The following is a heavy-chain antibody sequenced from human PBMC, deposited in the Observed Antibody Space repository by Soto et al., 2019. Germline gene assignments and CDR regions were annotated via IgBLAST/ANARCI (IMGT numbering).Heavy chain of an antibody. Sequence: VQLVQSGAEVKKPGASVKVSCKASGYTFTSYGISWVRQAPGQGLEWMGWISAYNGNTNYAQKLQGRVTMTTDTSTSTAYMELRSLRSDDTAVYYCAGTYSPPTKYDDYIWGSYRLPGWCDYCGQGTLVAVCS. CDR2: ISAYNGNT. CDR3: AGTYSPPTKYDDYIWGSYRLPGWCDY. D-gene: IGHD3-16*02. V-gene: IGHV1-18*01. CDR1: GYTFTSYG. J-gene: IGHJ4*02.